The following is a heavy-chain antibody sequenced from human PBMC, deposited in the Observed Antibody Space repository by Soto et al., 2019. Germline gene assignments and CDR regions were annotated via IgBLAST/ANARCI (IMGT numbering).Heavy chain of an antibody. J-gene: IGHJ6*02. V-gene: IGHV3-21*01. CDR3: ARDHYYDSSGYYVDCYYGMDV. D-gene: IGHD3-22*01. CDR2: ISSSSSYI. CDR1: GFTFSSYS. Sequence: GGSLRLSCAASGFTFSSYSMNWVRQAPGKGLEWVSSISSSSSYIYYADSVKGRFTIARDNAKNSLYLQMNSLRAEDTAVYYCARDHYYDSSGYYVDCYYGMDVWGQGTTVTVSS.